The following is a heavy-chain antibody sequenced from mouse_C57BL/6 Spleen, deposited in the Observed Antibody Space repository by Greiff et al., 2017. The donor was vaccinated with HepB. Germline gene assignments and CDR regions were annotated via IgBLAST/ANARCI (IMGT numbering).Heavy chain of an antibody. D-gene: IGHD4-1*01. CDR3: VRSNWAWFAY. CDR1: GFSFNTYA. CDR2: IRSKSNNYAT. Sequence: EVKVVESGGGLVQPKGSLKLSCAASGFSFNTYAMNWVRQAPGKGLEWVARIRSKSNNYATYYADSVKDRFTISRDDSESMLYLQMNNLKTEDTAMYYCVRSNWAWFAYWGQGTLVTVSA. J-gene: IGHJ3*01. V-gene: IGHV10-1*01.